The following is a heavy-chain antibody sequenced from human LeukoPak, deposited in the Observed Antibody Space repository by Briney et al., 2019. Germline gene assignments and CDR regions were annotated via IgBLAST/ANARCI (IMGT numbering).Heavy chain of an antibody. J-gene: IGHJ4*02. CDR3: ASSIAVAGPVDY. Sequence: SETLSLTCAVYGGSFSGYYWSWIRQPPGKGLEWIGEINHSGSTNYNPSLKSRVTISVDTSKNQFSLKLSSVTAADTAVYYCASSIAVAGPVDYWGQGTLVTVSS. D-gene: IGHD6-19*01. CDR1: GGSFSGYY. V-gene: IGHV4-34*01. CDR2: INHSGST.